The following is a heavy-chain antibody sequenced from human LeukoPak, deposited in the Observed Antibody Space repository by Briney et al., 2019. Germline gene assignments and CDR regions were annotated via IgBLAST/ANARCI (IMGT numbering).Heavy chain of an antibody. CDR3: ARVAETQLWLRSAVDY. Sequence: GGSLRLSCAASGFTFSTYSMKWARQAPGRGLEWVSFNSSGSSTIYYADSVKGRFTVSRDNAKNSLYLQMNSLRDEDTAVYYCARVAETQLWLRSAVDYWGQGTLVTVSS. CDR2: NSSGSSTI. D-gene: IGHD5-18*01. J-gene: IGHJ4*02. V-gene: IGHV3-48*02. CDR1: GFTFSTYS.